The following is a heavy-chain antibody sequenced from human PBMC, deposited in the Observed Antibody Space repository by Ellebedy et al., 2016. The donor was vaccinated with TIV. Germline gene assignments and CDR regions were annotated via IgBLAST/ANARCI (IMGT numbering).Heavy chain of an antibody. CDR1: GGTFSNYA. D-gene: IGHD3-3*01. CDR2: IIPIFGTA. Sequence: SVKVSCKASGGTFSNYAISWVRQAPGQGLEWMGGIIPIFGTANYAQKFQGRVTITADESTGTAYMELSSLRSEDTAVYYCARARFPNYDFWSGYKTFDYWGQGTLVTVSS. J-gene: IGHJ4*02. V-gene: IGHV1-69*13. CDR3: ARARFPNYDFWSGYKTFDY.